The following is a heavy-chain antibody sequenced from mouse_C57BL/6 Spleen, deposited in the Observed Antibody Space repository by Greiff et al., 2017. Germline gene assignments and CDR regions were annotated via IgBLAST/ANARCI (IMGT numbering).Heavy chain of an antibody. CDR1: GYTFTSYW. CDR3: ARGHYYGSPMDY. V-gene: IGHV1-61*01. Sequence: VQLQQPGAELVRPGSSVKLSCKASGYTFTSYWMDWVKQRPGQGLEWIGNIYPSDSETHYNQKFKDKATLTVDNSSSTAYMQLSSLTSEDSAVYYCARGHYYGSPMDYWGQGTSVTVSS. D-gene: IGHD1-1*01. J-gene: IGHJ4*01. CDR2: IYPSDSET.